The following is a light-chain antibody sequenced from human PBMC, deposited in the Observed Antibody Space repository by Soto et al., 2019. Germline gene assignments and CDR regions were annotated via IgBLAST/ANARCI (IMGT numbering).Light chain of an antibody. Sequence: QSALTQPASVSGSPGQSITISCTGTSSDVGGYNYVSWYQQHPGKAPKLMIYDVSNRPSGVSNRFSGSKSGNTASLTISGLQAEHEADYYCSSYTSSSWVFGTGTKVTVL. V-gene: IGLV2-14*01. CDR3: SSYTSSSWV. CDR1: SSDVGGYNY. CDR2: DVS. J-gene: IGLJ1*01.